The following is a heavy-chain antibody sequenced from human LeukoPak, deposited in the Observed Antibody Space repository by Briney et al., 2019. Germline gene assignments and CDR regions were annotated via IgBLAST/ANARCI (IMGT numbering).Heavy chain of an antibody. J-gene: IGHJ2*01. V-gene: IGHV4-61*09. D-gene: IGHD3-16*01. CDR2: IFTTGST. CDR1: GGSINGVSYY. Sequence: SETLSLTCSVSGGSINGVSYYWSWIRQPAGRPLEWIVHIFTTGSTSYNPSLRTRVTISEDSSNDQFSLNFKSVTAADTAVYYCARERNGGRGYFDLWGHGTLVIVSS. CDR3: ARERNGGRGYFDL.